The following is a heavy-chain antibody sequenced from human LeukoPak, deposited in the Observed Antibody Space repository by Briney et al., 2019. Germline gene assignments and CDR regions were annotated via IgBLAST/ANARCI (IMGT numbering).Heavy chain of an antibody. CDR3: ARTAKEGSSSWYGGWY. V-gene: IGHV4-38-2*02. D-gene: IGHD6-13*01. Sequence: SETLSLTCTVSGYSISSGYYWGWIRQPPGEGLEWIGSIYHSGSTYYNPSLKSRVTISVDTSKNQFSLKLSSVTAADTAVYYCARTAKEGSSSWYGGWYWGQGTLVTVSS. J-gene: IGHJ4*02. CDR2: IYHSGST. CDR1: GYSISSGYY.